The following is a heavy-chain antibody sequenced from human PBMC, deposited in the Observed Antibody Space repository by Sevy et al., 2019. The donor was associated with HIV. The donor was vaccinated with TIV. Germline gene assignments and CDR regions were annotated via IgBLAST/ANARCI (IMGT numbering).Heavy chain of an antibody. V-gene: IGHV4-59*01. J-gene: IGHJ4*02. CDR2: VYFTGNT. CDR3: ARDTTTHARVLDY. D-gene: IGHD1-1*01. CDR1: GDSISSYF. Sequence: SETLSLTCSVSGDSISSYFWTWVRQSPGKGLEWIGNVYFTGNTDYSPSLKSRVTLSLDTSKSQFSLTLKSVTTADTAIYFCARDTTTHARVLDYWGQGTLVTVSS.